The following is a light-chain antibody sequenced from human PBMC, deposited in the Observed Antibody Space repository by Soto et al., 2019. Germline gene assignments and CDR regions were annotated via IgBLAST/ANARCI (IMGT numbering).Light chain of an antibody. Sequence: QSVLTQPPSASGAPGQRVTISCFGSSSKIGSNYVYWYQQLPGTAPKLLIYRNNQRPSGVPDRFSGSKSGTSASLAISGLRSEDEADYYCAAWDDSLSAHNYVFGTGTKVTVL. CDR3: AAWDDSLSAHNYV. CDR2: RNN. V-gene: IGLV1-47*01. CDR1: SSKIGSNY. J-gene: IGLJ1*01.